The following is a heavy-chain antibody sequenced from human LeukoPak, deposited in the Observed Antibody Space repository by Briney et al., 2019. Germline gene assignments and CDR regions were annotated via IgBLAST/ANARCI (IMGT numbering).Heavy chain of an antibody. CDR1: GDSVTSTTYY. CDR3: TRSHGVY. Sequence: SETLSLTCTVSGDSVTSTTYYWGWIRQPPGKGLEWIGIISYRGCIYYTPSLESRVTMSVDRSKNQFSLKLTSVTAADTAVYYCTRSHGVYWGQGTVVTVSS. J-gene: IGHJ4*02. D-gene: IGHD4-17*01. V-gene: IGHV4-39*01. CDR2: ISYRGCI.